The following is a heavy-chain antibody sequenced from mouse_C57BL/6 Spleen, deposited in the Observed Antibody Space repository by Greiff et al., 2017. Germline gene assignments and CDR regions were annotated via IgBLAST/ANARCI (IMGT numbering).Heavy chain of an antibody. Sequence: QVQLQQPGAELVKPGASVKLSCKASGYTFTSYWMQWVKQRPGQGLEWIGEIDPSDSYTNYNQKFKGKATLTVDTSSSTASMQLSSLTSDDSAVYYCARGWLRNYAMDYWGQGTSVTVSS. V-gene: IGHV1-50*01. D-gene: IGHD2-2*01. CDR2: IDPSDSYT. J-gene: IGHJ4*01. CDR3: ARGWLRNYAMDY. CDR1: GYTFTSYW.